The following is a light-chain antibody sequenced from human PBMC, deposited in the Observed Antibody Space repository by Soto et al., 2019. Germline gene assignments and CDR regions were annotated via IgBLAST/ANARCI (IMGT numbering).Light chain of an antibody. J-gene: IGKJ5*01. Sequence: DIQMTQSPSSLSASVGDRVTITCRASQSISSYLNWYQQNPGKAPKLLIYAASSLQGLVPSRFSGSGSGTDFTLTISSLQPEDVATYYLQQIYSTPITFGQGTRLEIK. CDR2: AAS. CDR3: QQIYSTPIT. CDR1: QSISSY. V-gene: IGKV1-39*01.